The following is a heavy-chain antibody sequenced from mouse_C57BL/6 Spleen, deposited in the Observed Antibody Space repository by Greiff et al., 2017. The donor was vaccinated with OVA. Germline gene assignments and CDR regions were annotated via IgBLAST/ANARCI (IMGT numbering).Heavy chain of an antibody. V-gene: IGHV5-4*01. D-gene: IGHD1-3*01. CDR2: ISDGGSYT. CDR3: ARDKGVDWYFDV. Sequence: EVMLVESGGGLVKPGGSLKLSCAASGFTFSSYAMSWVRQTPEKRLEWVATISDGGSYTYYPDNVKGRFTISRDNAKNNLYLQMSHLKSEDTAMYYCARDKGVDWYFDVWGTGTTVTVSS. CDR1: GFTFSSYA. J-gene: IGHJ1*03.